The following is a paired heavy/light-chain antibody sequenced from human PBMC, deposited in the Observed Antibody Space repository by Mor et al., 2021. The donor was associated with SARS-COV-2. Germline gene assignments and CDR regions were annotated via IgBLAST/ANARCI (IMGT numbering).Light chain of an antibody. V-gene: IGKV3-20*01. CDR3: QQYGSSLWT. CDR1: QSVSSTY. CDR2: GAS. Sequence: EIVLTQSPGTLSLSPGERATLSCRASQSVSSTYVAWFQQKPGQAPRLLIYGASSRATGIPDRFSGSGSGTEFTLTISRLEPEDFAMYYCQQYGSSLWTFGQGTKVEIK. J-gene: IGKJ1*01.
Heavy chain of an antibody. CDR1: GFTFSDYF. Sequence: QVQLVESGGGLVKPGGSLRLSCATSGFTFSDYFMSWIRQAPGKGLEWVSYINSRSTYINYADSVEGRFTISRDNAKNSVYLQMNSLRAEDTAVYFCATNYNAEIWPDLPSSWGQGTLVTVSS. CDR2: INSRSTYI. CDR3: ATNYNAEIWPDLPSS. V-gene: IGHV3-11*06. D-gene: IGHD1-1*01. J-gene: IGHJ4*02.